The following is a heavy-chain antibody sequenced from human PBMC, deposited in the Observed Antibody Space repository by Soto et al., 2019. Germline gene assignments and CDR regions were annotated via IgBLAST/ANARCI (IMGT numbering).Heavy chain of an antibody. CDR3: AKNGQPPYYYYGLDV. V-gene: IGHV1-18*01. J-gene: IGHJ6*02. Sequence: QGHLVQSEAEVKKSGASVKVSCKASGYTFTRYGISWVRQAPGQGLEWMGWISGYNGDTNYAQKFQGRVSMTIDTSTTTAYMELRSLTSDDTAVYYCAKNGQPPYYYYGLDVWGQGTKVTFSS. D-gene: IGHD2-8*01. CDR1: GYTFTRYG. CDR2: ISGYNGDT.